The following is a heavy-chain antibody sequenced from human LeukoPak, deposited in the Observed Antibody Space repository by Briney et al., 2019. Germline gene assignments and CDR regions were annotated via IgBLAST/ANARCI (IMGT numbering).Heavy chain of an antibody. CDR3: ASSGLAYDSSGYYSSCFDY. CDR2: IIPIFGTA. V-gene: IGHV1-69*05. D-gene: IGHD3-22*01. J-gene: IGHJ4*02. CDR1: GGTFSSYA. Sequence: ASVKVSCKASGGTFSSYAISWVRQAPGQGLEWMGGIIPIFGTANYAQKFQGRVTITTDESTSTAYMELSSLRSEDTAVYYCASSGLAYDSSGYYSSCFDYWGQGTLVTVPS.